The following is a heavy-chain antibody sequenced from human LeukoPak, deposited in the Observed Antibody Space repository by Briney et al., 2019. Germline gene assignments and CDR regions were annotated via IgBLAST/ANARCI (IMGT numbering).Heavy chain of an antibody. D-gene: IGHD3-16*01. V-gene: IGHV4-31*03. CDR3: AGGPALGWFDP. Sequence: SETLSLTCTVSGGSISSGGYYWSWIPQHPGKGLEWIGYIYYSGSTYYNPSLKSRVTISVDTSKNQFSLKLSSVTAADTAVYYCAGGPALGWFDPWGQGTLVTVSS. J-gene: IGHJ5*02. CDR1: GGSISSGGYY. CDR2: IYYSGST.